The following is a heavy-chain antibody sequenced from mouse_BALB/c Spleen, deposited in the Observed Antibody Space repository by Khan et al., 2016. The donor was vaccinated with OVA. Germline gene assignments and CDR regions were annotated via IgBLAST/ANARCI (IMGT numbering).Heavy chain of an antibody. V-gene: IGHV14-3*02. Sequence: VQLKESGAELVKPGASVKLSCTASGFNIRDNYIHWVKQRPEQGLEWIGRIAPANGNVKYDPKFQGKATITADTSSNTAYLQVSSLTSEDSAVYCCAHPAYDPRYFDVWGAGTTVTVSS. J-gene: IGHJ1*01. D-gene: IGHD2-3*01. CDR3: AHPAYDPRYFDV. CDR2: IAPANGNV. CDR1: GFNIRDNY.